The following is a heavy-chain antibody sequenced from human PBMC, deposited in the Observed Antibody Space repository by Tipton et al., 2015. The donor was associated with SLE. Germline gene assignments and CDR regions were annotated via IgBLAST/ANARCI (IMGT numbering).Heavy chain of an antibody. V-gene: IGHV3-23*01. J-gene: IGHJ4*02. Sequence: GSLRLFCAASGFTFSSYAMSWVRQAPGKGLEWVSAISGSGGSTYYADSVKGRFTISRGNSKNTLYLQMNSLRAEDTAVYYCAKDVIAAAGTWYFDYWGQGTLVTVSS. CDR3: AKDVIAAAGTWYFDY. D-gene: IGHD6-13*01. CDR1: GFTFSSYA. CDR2: ISGSGGST.